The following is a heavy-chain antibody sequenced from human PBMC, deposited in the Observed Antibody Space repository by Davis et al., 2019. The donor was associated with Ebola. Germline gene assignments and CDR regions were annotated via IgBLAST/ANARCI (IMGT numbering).Heavy chain of an antibody. J-gene: IGHJ3*02. CDR1: GFSASDNY. CDR2: IYNVYTM. Sequence: AESLTLSCEAYGFSASDNYMNWVRQAPGKGLEWVSVIYNVYTMYYADSVKGLFTISRDSSMNTVYLQMSSLRAEDTAVYYCARAEDDYGEYPDALDIWGQGTVVTVSS. CDR3: ARAEDDYGEYPDALDI. D-gene: IGHD4-17*01. V-gene: IGHV3-53*01.